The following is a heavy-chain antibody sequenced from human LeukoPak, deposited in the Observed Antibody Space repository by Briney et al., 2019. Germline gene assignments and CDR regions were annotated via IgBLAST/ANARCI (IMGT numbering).Heavy chain of an antibody. J-gene: IGHJ4*02. V-gene: IGHV1-18*01. D-gene: IGHD3-16*01. CDR3: ARNPLDFVWGSYRIYAFDI. CDR1: GYTFTSYD. Sequence: GASVKVSCKASGYTFTSYDITWVRQAPGQGLEWMGWINPYNGNTNYAQKVQDRVTMTTDTSTSTAYMELRSLTSDDTAVCYCARNPLDFVWGSYRIYAFDIWGQGTLVTVSS. CDR2: INPYNGNT.